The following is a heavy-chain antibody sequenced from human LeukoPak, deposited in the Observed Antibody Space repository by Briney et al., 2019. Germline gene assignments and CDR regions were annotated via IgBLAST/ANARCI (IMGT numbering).Heavy chain of an antibody. CDR2: IKQDGSEK. J-gene: IGHJ4*02. CDR3: ARDLSTRYTYDF. CDR1: GFTFSNYW. V-gene: IGHV3-7*01. Sequence: GGSLRLSCAASGFTFSNYWMSWVRQAPGEGLEWVANIKQDGSEKYYVDSVEGRFTISRDNAKNSLYLQMNSLRAEDTAVYYCARDLSTRYTYDFWGQGTQVTVSS. D-gene: IGHD3-16*02.